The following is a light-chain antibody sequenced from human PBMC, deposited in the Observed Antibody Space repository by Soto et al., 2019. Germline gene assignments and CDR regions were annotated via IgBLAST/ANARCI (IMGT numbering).Light chain of an antibody. CDR2: GAS. V-gene: IGKV3-15*01. CDR1: QSVGRN. Sequence: EIVLTQSPGTLSLSPGESATLSCRASQSVGRNLAWYQQKPGQAPRLLIYGASTRATGIPARFSGSGSGTEFTLTISSLQSEDFAVYYCQQYNNWPPWTFGQGTKVDIK. CDR3: QQYNNWPPWT. J-gene: IGKJ1*01.